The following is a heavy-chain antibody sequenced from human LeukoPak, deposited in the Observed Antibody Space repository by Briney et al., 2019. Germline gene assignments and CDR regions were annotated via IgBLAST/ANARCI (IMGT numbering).Heavy chain of an antibody. V-gene: IGHV3-7*01. J-gene: IGHJ6*03. CDR1: GFTFSSYV. D-gene: IGHD6-13*01. Sequence: SGGSLRLSCAASGFTFSSYVMHWVRQAPGKGLEWVANIKQDGSEKYYVDSVKGRFTISRDNAKNSLYLQMNSLRAEDTAVYYCARESNGYSSSWSNQDQYYYYYYMDVWGKGTTVTVSS. CDR3: ARESNGYSSSWSNQDQYYYYYYMDV. CDR2: IKQDGSEK.